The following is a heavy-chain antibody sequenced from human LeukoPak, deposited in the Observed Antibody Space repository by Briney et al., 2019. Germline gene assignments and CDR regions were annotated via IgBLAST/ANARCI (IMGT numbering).Heavy chain of an antibody. CDR1: GYTLTDFS. CDR2: FNRADDEA. D-gene: IGHD3-22*01. CDR3: ATLDSYYDNSGRPLVPD. Sequence: ASVKVSCNISGYTLTDFSMHWVRHAPGKGLEWMGGFNRADDEAIYAPHFQGRVTVTEDTSTDTAYMELSSLRSEDTAVYYCATLDSYYDNSGRPLVPDWGQGALVTVSS. V-gene: IGHV1-24*01. J-gene: IGHJ4*02.